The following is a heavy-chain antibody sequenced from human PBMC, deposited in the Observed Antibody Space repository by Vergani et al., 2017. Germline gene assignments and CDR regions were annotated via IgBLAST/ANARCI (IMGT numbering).Heavy chain of an antibody. J-gene: IGHJ3*02. D-gene: IGHD1-26*01. CDR1: GCTFSSYA. Sequence: QVQLVQSGAEVKKPGSSVKVSCKASGCTFSSYALRWLRQAPAQGRHFIGSILPIFGTANYAQKFQGRVTITADKSTSTAYMELSSLRSEDTAVYYCARDRGGIIVGIWGQGTMVTVSS. CDR2: ILPIFGTA. CDR3: ARDRGGIIVGI. V-gene: IGHV1-69*14.